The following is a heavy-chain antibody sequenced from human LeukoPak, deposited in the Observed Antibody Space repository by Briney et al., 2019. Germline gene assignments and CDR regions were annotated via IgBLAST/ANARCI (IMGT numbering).Heavy chain of an antibody. CDR1: GGSISSYC. J-gene: IGHJ6*04. CDR2: IYYSGST. Sequence: SETLSLTCTVSGGSISSYCWSWIRQPPGKGLEWIGYIYYSGSTNYNPSLKSRVTISVDTSKNQFSLKLSSVTAADTAVYYCAREGIAAAGVTLDYYYGMDVWSKGTTVTVSS. CDR3: AREGIAAAGVTLDYYYGMDV. D-gene: IGHD6-13*01. V-gene: IGHV4-59*01.